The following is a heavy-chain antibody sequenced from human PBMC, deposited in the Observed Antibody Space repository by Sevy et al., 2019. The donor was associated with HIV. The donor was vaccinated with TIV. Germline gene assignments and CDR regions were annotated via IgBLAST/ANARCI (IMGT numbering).Heavy chain of an antibody. D-gene: IGHD4-4*01. J-gene: IGHJ4*02. V-gene: IGHV1-2*02. CDR2: INSNSGAI. Sequence: ASVKVSCKASGHTFSGYYIQWVRQAPGQGLEWLGWINSNSGAISYAQKFQGRVTMTRDTSISTAYMELSRLGSDDTAVYYCATEYSYDYWGQGTLVTVSS. CDR1: GHTFSGYY. CDR3: ATEYSYDY.